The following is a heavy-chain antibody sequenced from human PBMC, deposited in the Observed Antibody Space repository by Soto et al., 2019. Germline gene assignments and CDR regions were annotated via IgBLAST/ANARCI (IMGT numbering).Heavy chain of an antibody. Sequence: SVKVSCKASGGTFSSYTISWVRQAPGQGLEWMGRIIPILGIANYAQKFQGRVTITADKSTSTAYMELSSLRSEDTAVYYCARGCPVPLWNYSNYYDMDVWGKGTTVTAP. D-gene: IGHD1-7*01. CDR1: GGTFSSYT. J-gene: IGHJ6*03. CDR3: ARGCPVPLWNYSNYYDMDV. CDR2: IIPILGIA. V-gene: IGHV1-69*02.